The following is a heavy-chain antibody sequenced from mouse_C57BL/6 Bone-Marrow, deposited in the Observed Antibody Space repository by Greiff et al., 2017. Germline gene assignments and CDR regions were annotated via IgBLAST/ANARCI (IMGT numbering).Heavy chain of an antibody. J-gene: IGHJ4*01. Sequence: VQLQQSGAELVKPGASVKMSCKASGYTFTTYPIEWMKQNHGKSLEWIGNFHPYNDDTTYNEKFKGKATLTVEKSSSTVYLGLSRLTSDDSAVYYCARGGGNYPYAMDYWGQGTSVTVSA. CDR3: ARGGGNYPYAMDY. CDR1: GYTFTTYP. D-gene: IGHD2-1*01. CDR2: FHPYNDDT. V-gene: IGHV1-47*01.